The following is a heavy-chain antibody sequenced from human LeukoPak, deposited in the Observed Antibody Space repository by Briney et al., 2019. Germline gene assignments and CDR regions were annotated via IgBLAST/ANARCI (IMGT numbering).Heavy chain of an antibody. CDR3: AKESGKFDY. CDR1: GLNFDDSA. V-gene: IGHV3-43*02. CDR2: ISADGGST. Sequence: QPGGSLRLSCVASGLNFDDSAMHWVRQAPGKGLEWVSLISADGGSTFSADSVKGRFSISRDNSKNSLYLQMNSLRSEDTAMHYCAKESGKFDYWGQGTLVAVSS. J-gene: IGHJ4*02.